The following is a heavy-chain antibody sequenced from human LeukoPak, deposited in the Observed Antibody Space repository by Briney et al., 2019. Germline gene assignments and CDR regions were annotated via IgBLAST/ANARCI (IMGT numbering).Heavy chain of an antibody. Sequence: SETLSLTCTVSGGPISSYYWSWIRQPPGKGLEWIGYIYYSGSTNYNPSLKSRVTISVDTSKNQFSLKLSSVTAADTAVYYCARDGGSYYERAFDIWGQGTMVTVSS. CDR1: GGPISSYY. J-gene: IGHJ3*02. D-gene: IGHD1-26*01. V-gene: IGHV4-59*01. CDR3: ARDGGSYYERAFDI. CDR2: IYYSGST.